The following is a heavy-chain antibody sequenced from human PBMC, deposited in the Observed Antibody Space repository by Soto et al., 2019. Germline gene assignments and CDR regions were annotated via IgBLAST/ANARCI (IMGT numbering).Heavy chain of an antibody. CDR2: LSGSGGHI. CDR3: ARAVTQYFDS. CDR1: GFSFNFYV. D-gene: IGHD4-4*01. V-gene: IGHV3-23*01. J-gene: IGHJ4*02. Sequence: GGSLRLSCAASGFSFNFYVMTWVRQAPGKGLEWVSGLSGSGGHIYYADSVKGRVTVSRDKSNSTLYLQMNSLRAEDTAVYYCARAVTQYFDSWGQGSLVTVS.